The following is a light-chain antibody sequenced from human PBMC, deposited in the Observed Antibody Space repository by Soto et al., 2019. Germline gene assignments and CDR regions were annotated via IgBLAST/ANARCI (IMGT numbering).Light chain of an antibody. CDR1: NSDVGIYDF. Sequence: QSALTQPASVSGTPGQSITISCTGSNSDVGIYDFVSWYQHHPGRAPKLIVSEVSHRPSGVSNRFSGSKSGNTASLTISGLQAEDEADYYCSSYTISSTWVFGGGTKLTVL. J-gene: IGLJ3*02. CDR2: EVS. CDR3: SSYTISSTWV. V-gene: IGLV2-14*01.